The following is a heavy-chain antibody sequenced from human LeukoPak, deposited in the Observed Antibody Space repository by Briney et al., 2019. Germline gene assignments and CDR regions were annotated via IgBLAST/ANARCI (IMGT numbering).Heavy chain of an antibody. Sequence: GGSLRLSCAASGFTFNDHAMHWVRQAPGKGLEWVSAISGSGGSTYYADSVKGRFTISRDNSKNTLYLQMNSLRAEDTAVYYCAKDLYGDYEYYFDYWGQGTLVTVSS. CDR1: GFTFNDHA. D-gene: IGHD4-17*01. CDR2: ISGSGGST. CDR3: AKDLYGDYEYYFDY. V-gene: IGHV3-23*01. J-gene: IGHJ4*02.